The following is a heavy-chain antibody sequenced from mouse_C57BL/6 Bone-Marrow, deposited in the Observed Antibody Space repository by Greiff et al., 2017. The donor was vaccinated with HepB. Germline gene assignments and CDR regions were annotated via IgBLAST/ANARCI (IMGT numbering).Heavy chain of an antibody. CDR1: GFNIKNTY. Sequence: EVQRVESVAELVRPGASVKLSCTASGFNIKNTYMHWVKQRPEQGLEWIGRIDPANGNTKYAPKFQGKATITADTSSNTAYLQPSSLTSEDTAIYYCVGIYYDYVFAYWGQGTLVTVSA. V-gene: IGHV14-3*01. CDR2: IDPANGNT. J-gene: IGHJ3*01. D-gene: IGHD2-4*01. CDR3: VGIYYDYVFAY.